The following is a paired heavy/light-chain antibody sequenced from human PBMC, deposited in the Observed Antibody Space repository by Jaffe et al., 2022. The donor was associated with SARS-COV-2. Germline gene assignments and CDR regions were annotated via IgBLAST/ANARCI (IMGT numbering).Heavy chain of an antibody. CDR2: IYYAGNT. Sequence: QVQLQESGPGLVKASETLSLTCTVSGGSISRSSYYWGWIRQSPGKGLEWIGSIYYAGNTYYNPSLRSRVTISVDASMMQFSLKLTSVTAADTAVYYCARPRGSGYHGTGFEDWGQGTMVTVSS. D-gene: IGHD3-3*01. CDR1: GGSISRSSYY. V-gene: IGHV4-39*01. J-gene: IGHJ3*01. CDR3: ARPRGSGYHGTGFED.
Light chain of an antibody. CDR3: SSYTTSSTYV. J-gene: IGLJ1*01. V-gene: IGLV2-14*03. CDR1: SSDVGRFNY. CDR2: DVL. Sequence: QSALSQPASVSGSPGQSITISCTGTSSDVGRFNYVAWYQHHPGKAPKLMIYDVLNRPSGVSSRFSGSKSANTASLTISGLQAEDEADYYCSSYTTSSTYVFGTGTKVTVL.